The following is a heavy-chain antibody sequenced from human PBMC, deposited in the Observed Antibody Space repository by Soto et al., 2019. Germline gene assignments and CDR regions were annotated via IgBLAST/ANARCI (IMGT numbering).Heavy chain of an antibody. V-gene: IGHV1-18*01. CDR3: ARDRYCSGGSCYFNGFDY. CDR2: ISAYNGNT. CDR1: GYTFTSYG. Sequence: ASVKVSCKASGYTFTSYGISWVRQAPGQGLEWMGWISAYNGNTNYAQKLQGRVTMTTDTSTSTAYMELRSLRSDDTAVYYCARDRYCSGGSCYFNGFDYWGQGTLVTVSS. J-gene: IGHJ4*02. D-gene: IGHD2-15*01.